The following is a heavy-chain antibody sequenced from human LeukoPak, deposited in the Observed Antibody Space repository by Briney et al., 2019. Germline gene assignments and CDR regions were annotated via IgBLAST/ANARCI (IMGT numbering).Heavy chain of an antibody. V-gene: IGHV1-69*05. CDR3: ASDAVGATGYYYYMDV. CDR1: GGTFSSYA. CDR2: IIPIFGTA. J-gene: IGHJ6*03. D-gene: IGHD1-26*01. Sequence: SVKVSCKASGGTFSSYAISWVRQAPGQGLEWMGGIIPIFGTANYAQKLQGRVTITTDESTSTAYMELSSLRSEDTAVYYCASDAVGATGYYYYMDVWGKGTTVTVSS.